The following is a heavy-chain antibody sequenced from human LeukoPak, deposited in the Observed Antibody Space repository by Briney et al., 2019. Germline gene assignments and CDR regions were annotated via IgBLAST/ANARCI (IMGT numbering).Heavy chain of an antibody. CDR2: IYDSGST. V-gene: IGHV4-39*01. D-gene: IGHD3-10*01. CDR3: ARGLWSGDAFDI. Sequence: SETLSLTCTVSGGSIRSSYYYWGWIRQPPGKGLEWIGSIYDSGSTYYNPSLKSRVTISVDTSKNQFSLKLNSVTAADTAVYYCARGLWSGDAFDIWGQGTMVTVSS. J-gene: IGHJ3*02. CDR1: GGSIRSSYYY.